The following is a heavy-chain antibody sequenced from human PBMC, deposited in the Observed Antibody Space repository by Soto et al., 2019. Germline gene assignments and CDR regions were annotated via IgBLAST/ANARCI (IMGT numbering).Heavy chain of an antibody. J-gene: IGHJ6*02. V-gene: IGHV4-39*01. Sequence: QLQLQESGPGLVKPSETLSLTCTVSGGSISSSRGYYWGWIRQTPGKGLEWIGSIDYSGSTYYYPFLKSRLTTSADMSKNQFSLKLTSVTAADTAVYYCARHNHGMDVWGQGTTVTV. CDR1: GGSISSSRGYY. CDR3: ARHNHGMDV. CDR2: IDYSGST.